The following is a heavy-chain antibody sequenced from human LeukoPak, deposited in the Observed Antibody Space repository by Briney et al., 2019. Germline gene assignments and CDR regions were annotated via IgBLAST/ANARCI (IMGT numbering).Heavy chain of an antibody. Sequence: SETLSLTCAVYGGSFSGYYWSWIRQPPGNGLEWIGEINHSGSTSYNPSLKSRVTISVDTSKNQFSLKLSSVTAADTAVYYCARLIVGATDFDYWGQGTLVTVSS. D-gene: IGHD1-26*01. CDR3: ARLIVGATDFDY. CDR1: GGSFSGYY. CDR2: INHSGST. J-gene: IGHJ4*02. V-gene: IGHV4-34*01.